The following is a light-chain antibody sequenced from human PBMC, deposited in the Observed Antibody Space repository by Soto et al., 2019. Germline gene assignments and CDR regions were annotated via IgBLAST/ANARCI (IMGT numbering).Light chain of an antibody. CDR2: AAS. Sequence: AIRMTQSPSSLSASTGDRVTITCRASQGISSYLAWYQQKPGKAPKLLIYAASTLQSGVPSRFSGSGSGTDFTLTISCLQSEDFATYYCQQFNVFGGGTKVDIK. V-gene: IGKV1-8*01. J-gene: IGKJ4*01. CDR1: QGISSY. CDR3: QQFNV.